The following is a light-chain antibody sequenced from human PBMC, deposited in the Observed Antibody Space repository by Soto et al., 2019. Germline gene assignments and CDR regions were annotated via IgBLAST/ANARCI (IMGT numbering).Light chain of an antibody. V-gene: IGLV2-14*01. CDR2: DVD. Sequence: QCMLTQPPSASGSPGESLTISCSVTSSDVGGYDSVSWYQHHPGKVPKLIIFDVDKWPSGVSNRFSGSKSGNTASLTISGLQAEDEADYYCSSYTAGGTIFGTGTKVTV. J-gene: IGLJ1*01. CDR3: SSYTAGGTI. CDR1: SSDVGGYDS.